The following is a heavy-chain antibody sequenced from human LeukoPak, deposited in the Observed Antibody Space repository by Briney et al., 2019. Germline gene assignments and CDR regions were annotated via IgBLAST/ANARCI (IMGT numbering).Heavy chain of an antibody. CDR1: GASISDSYYF. Sequence: SETLSLTCTVSGASISDSYYFWGWIRQPPGKGLEWIATVDYRGTTYYNSALKSRVTISADTSKNQFYLDLNSMTAADTAVYFCARRRAYNYFDPWDQGTLVTVSS. J-gene: IGHJ5*02. CDR3: ARRRAYNYFDP. V-gene: IGHV4-39*01. CDR2: VDYRGTT.